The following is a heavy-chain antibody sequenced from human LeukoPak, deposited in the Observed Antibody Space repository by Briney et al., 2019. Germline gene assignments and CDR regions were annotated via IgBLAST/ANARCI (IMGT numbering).Heavy chain of an antibody. CDR3: ARDLSTKYSQDY. V-gene: IGHV1-18*01. Sequence: ASVKVSCKASGYTFTSYGITWVRQAPGQGLEWMGWISAYNGNTNYAQKLQGRVTMTTDTSTSTAYMELRSLRSDDTALYYCARDLSTKYSQDYWGQGTLVTVSS. J-gene: IGHJ4*02. CDR1: GYTFTSYG. CDR2: ISAYNGNT. D-gene: IGHD5-18*01.